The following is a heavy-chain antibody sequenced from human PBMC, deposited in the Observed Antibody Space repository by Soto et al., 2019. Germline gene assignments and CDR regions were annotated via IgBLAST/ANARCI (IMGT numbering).Heavy chain of an antibody. CDR3: ARGGSLLWCGESGPIGNNRLDP. J-gene: IGHJ5*02. D-gene: IGHD3-10*01. Sequence: SETLSLTCAVSGGSISSGGYSWSWILHPPGKGLEWIGYIYHSGSTYYNPSLKSRVTISVDRSKNQFSLKLSSVTAADTAVYYCARGGSLLWCGESGPIGNNRLDPRGKGNLVTVYS. CDR2: IYHSGST. V-gene: IGHV4-30-2*01. CDR1: GGSISSGGYS.